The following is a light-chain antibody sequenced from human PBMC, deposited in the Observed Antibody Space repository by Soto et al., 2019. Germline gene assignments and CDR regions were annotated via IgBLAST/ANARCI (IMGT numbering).Light chain of an antibody. J-gene: IGKJ1*01. CDR3: QKYNSAPWT. V-gene: IGKV1-27*01. CDR1: QGISTY. Sequence: DIQMTQSPSSLSASVGDRVTITCRASQGISTYLDWYQQKPGKVPKLLIYAASTLQSGVPSRFSGSGSGTAFTLTISSLQPEDVATYYCQKYNSAPWTFGQGTKVEIK. CDR2: AAS.